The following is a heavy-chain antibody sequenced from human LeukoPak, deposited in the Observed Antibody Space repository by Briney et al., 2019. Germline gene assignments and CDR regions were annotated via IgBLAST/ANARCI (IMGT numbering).Heavy chain of an antibody. Sequence: PGGSLRLSCTASGFTFSSHWMTWFRQPPGKGLEWVANIKEDGSVKYYVDSVKGRFTISRDNIKNVLYLQMNSLRADDTAVYFCARDSTWLLDYWGQGTLITVSS. D-gene: IGHD6-19*01. V-gene: IGHV3-7*03. J-gene: IGHJ4*02. CDR2: IKEDGSVK. CDR1: GFTFSSHW. CDR3: ARDSTWLLDY.